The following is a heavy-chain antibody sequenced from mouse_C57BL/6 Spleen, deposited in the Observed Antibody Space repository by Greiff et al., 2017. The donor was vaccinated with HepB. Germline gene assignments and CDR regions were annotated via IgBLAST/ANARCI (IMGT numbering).Heavy chain of an antibody. CDR1: GYTFTSYW. D-gene: IGHD1-1*01. J-gene: IGHJ1*03. CDR3: ARFYCGSDWYFDV. Sequence: QVQLQQPGAELVKPGASVKMSCKASGYTFTSYWITWVKQRPGQGPEWIGDIYPGSGSTNYNEKFKSKATLTVDTSSSTAYMQLSSLTSEDSAVLYCARFYCGSDWYFDVWGTGTTVTVSS. CDR2: IYPGSGST. V-gene: IGHV1-55*01.